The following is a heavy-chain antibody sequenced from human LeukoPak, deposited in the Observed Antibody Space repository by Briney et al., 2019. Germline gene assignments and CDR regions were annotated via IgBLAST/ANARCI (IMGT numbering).Heavy chain of an antibody. J-gene: IGHJ4*02. D-gene: IGHD4-17*01. V-gene: IGHV3-53*01. CDR2: IYSGGTT. Sequence: GGSLRLSCAASGFTVSNNYMSWVRQAPGKGLEWVSLIYSGGTTYYAGSVKGRFTISRDNSKNTLYVQMNSLRAEDTAVYYCARGSGDYPPYFDYWGQGTLVTVSS. CDR3: ARGSGDYPPYFDY. CDR1: GFTVSNNY.